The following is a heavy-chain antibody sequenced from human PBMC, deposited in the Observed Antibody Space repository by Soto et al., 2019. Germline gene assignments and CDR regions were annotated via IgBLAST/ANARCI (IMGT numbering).Heavy chain of an antibody. CDR2: IYYSGST. V-gene: IGHV4-59*01. CDR1: GGSISSYY. J-gene: IGHJ6*03. CDR3: ARGIAAAGTFIVADYYYYYYMDV. Sequence: SETLSLTCTVSGGSISSYYWSWIRQPPGKGLEWIGYIYYSGSTNYNPSLKSRVTISVDTSKNQFSLKLSSVTAADTAVYYCARGIAAAGTFIVADYYYYYYMDVWGKGTTVTVFS. D-gene: IGHD6-13*01.